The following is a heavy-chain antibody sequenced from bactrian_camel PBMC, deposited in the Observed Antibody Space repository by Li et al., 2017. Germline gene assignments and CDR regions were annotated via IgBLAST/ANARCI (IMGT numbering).Heavy chain of an antibody. CDR3: AKFLPVGGRELE. D-gene: IGHD6*01. CDR2: INGGGST. Sequence: VQLVESGGGLVQPGGSLRLSCAASGITFSSYAMSWVRQAPGKGLELVSAINGGGSTYYADSVKDRFTISRDNAKNTLYLQLNSLKTDDTAMYYCAKFLPVGGRELEWGQGTRVTVS. CDR1: GITFSSYA. V-gene: IGHV3S31*01. J-gene: IGHJ4*01.